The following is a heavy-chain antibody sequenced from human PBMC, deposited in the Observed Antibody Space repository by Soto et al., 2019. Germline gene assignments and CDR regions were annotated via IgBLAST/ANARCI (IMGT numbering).Heavy chain of an antibody. J-gene: IGHJ5*02. CDR1: GYTFTSYG. Sequence: ASVKVSCKASGYTFTSYGISWVRQAPGQGLEWMGWISANSGNTDYAQKFQGRVTMTRNTSISTAYMELSSLRSEDTAVYYCARGEARVGSSGWLSRGNWFDPWGQGTLVTVSS. CDR2: ISANSGNT. V-gene: IGHV1-8*02. CDR3: ARGEARVGSSGWLSRGNWFDP. D-gene: IGHD6-19*01.